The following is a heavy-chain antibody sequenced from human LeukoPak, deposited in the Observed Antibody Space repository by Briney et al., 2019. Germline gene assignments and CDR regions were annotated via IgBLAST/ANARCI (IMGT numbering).Heavy chain of an antibody. J-gene: IGHJ3*02. V-gene: IGHV4-59*12. D-gene: IGHD6-6*01. CDR3: ARTFEYSSSGAFDI. CDR1: GGSISSYY. CDR2: IYYSGST. Sequence: SETLSLTCTVSGGSISSYYWSWIRQPPGKGLEWIGYIYYSGSTYYNPSLKSRVTISVDRSKNQFSLKLSSVTAADTAVYYCARTFEYSSSGAFDIWGQGTMVTVSS.